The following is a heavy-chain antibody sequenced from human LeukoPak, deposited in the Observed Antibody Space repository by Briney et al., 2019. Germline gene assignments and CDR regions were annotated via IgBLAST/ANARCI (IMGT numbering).Heavy chain of an antibody. CDR3: TTGPYSSSPYYFDY. CDR1: GFTFSNAW. CDR2: IKSKTDGGTT. D-gene: IGHD6-13*01. Sequence: GGSLRLSCAASGFTFSNAWMSWVRQAPGKGLEWVGRIKSKTDGGTTDYAAPVKGRFTISRDDSKNTLYLQMNSLKTEDTAVYYCTTGPYSSSPYYFDYWGQGTLVTVSS. V-gene: IGHV3-15*01. J-gene: IGHJ4*02.